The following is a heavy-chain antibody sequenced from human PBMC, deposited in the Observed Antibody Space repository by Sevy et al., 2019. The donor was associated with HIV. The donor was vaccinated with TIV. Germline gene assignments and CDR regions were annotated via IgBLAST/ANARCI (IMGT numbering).Heavy chain of an antibody. CDR2: IRYDGSTK. D-gene: IGHD3-10*01. CDR3: VKGLGMVQGALLSEDI. V-gene: IGHV3-30*02. J-gene: IGHJ3*02. CDR1: GFTFRSYG. Sequence: GGSLRLSCAASGFTFRSYGMHWVRQAPGKGLEWVAFIRYDGSTKYYADSVKGRFTISRDNSKNTLYLQMNSLRAEDTAIYYCVKGLGMVQGALLSEDIWGQGTMVTVSS.